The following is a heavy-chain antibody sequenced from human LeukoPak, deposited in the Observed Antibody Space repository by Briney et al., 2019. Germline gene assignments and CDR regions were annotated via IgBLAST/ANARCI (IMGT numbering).Heavy chain of an antibody. J-gene: IGHJ4*02. D-gene: IGHD1-1*01. CDR3: ATRDETRTRMFPPDS. Sequence: PSGTLSLTCAVYGVSVSSNNWWTWVRQPPGKGLEWIGEIHYSGVIKYTPSLKTRISLSMDTSRNRLSLTLNSVTVADTVVYYCATRDETRTRMFPPDSWGQGTRVTVSS. CDR1: GVSVSSNNW. CDR2: IHYSGVI. V-gene: IGHV4-4*02.